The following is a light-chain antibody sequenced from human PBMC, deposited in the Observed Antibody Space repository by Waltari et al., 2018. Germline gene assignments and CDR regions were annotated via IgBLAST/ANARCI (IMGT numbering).Light chain of an antibody. CDR2: TND. CDR1: SSNIGRNG. Sequence: QSVVTQPPSVSGTPGQGVTVSCSGSSSNIGRNGVSWYQQVPGTAPKLLIHTNDQRPSGVPDRFSGSKSGTSASLAISGFQSEDEAHYYCAAWDDSLSGRVFGGGTKVTVL. J-gene: IGLJ2*01. V-gene: IGLV1-44*01. CDR3: AAWDDSLSGRV.